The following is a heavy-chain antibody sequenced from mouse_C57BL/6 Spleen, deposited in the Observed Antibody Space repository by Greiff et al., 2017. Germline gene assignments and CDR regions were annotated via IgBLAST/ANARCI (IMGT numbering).Heavy chain of an antibody. D-gene: IGHD3-2*02. CDR1: GYTFTSYW. J-gene: IGHJ3*01. V-gene: IGHV1-53*01. Sequence: VQLQQPGTELVKPGASVKLSCKASGYTFTSYWMHWVKPRPGQGLEWIGNISPSNGGTNYNEKFKSKATLTVDKSSSTAYMQLSSLTSEDSAVYYCARSWRDRSGTFAYWGQGTLVTVSA. CDR3: ARSWRDRSGTFAY. CDR2: ISPSNGGT.